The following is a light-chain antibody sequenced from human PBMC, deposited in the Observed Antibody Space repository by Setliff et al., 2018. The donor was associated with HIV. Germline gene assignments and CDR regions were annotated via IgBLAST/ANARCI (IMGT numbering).Light chain of an antibody. CDR2: EVR. J-gene: IGLJ1*01. CDR3: SSYAITNTLP. V-gene: IGLV2-14*01. Sequence: QSALTQPASVSGSPGQSITISCTGTSSDVGGYSYASWYQQHPGKAPKLIIYEVRNRPSGVSNRVSGSKSGNTASLTISGLQAEDEGDYYCSSYAITNTLPFGTGTKVTVL. CDR1: SSDVGGYSY.